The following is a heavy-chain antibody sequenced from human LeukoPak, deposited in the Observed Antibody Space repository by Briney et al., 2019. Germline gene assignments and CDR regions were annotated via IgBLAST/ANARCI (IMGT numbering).Heavy chain of an antibody. CDR3: AREIDYDFWSGYRNWFDP. CDR2: ISYDGSNK. CDR1: GFTFSSYA. J-gene: IGHJ5*02. V-gene: IGHV3-30-3*01. Sequence: GGSLRLSCAASGFTFSSYAMHWVGQAPGKGLEWVAVISYDGSNKYYADSVKGRFTISRDNSKNTLYLQMNSLRAEDTAVYYCAREIDYDFWSGYRNWFDPWGQGTLVTVSS. D-gene: IGHD3-3*01.